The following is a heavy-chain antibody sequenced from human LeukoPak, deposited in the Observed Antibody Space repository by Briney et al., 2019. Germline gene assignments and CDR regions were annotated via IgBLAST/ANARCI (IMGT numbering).Heavy chain of an antibody. V-gene: IGHV3-23*01. CDR2: ISGRGDST. D-gene: IGHD6-13*01. J-gene: IGHJ2*01. Sequence: GGSLRLTCAASRFTFSSYAMSWVRQAPGKGLEWVSTISGRGDSTYYADSVKGRFTISRDNSRNTLYLQMNTLRAEDTAVYYCAKAIAAPVWYFDLWGRGTLVTVSS. CDR3: AKAIAAPVWYFDL. CDR1: RFTFSSYA.